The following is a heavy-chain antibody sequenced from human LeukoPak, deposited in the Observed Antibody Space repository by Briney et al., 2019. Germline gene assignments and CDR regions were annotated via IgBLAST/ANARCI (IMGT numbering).Heavy chain of an antibody. V-gene: IGHV3-23*01. CDR3: ARDIELST. CDR1: GFTFSSYA. CDR2: IASSGLNT. D-gene: IGHD5-12*01. J-gene: IGHJ3*01. Sequence: LAGGSLRLSCAASGFTFSSYAMSWVRQAPGKGLEWVSLIASSGLNTYYADSVRGRFTISRDNSKNTLSLQMNSLRVEDTAIYYCARDIELSTWGLGTLVTVSS.